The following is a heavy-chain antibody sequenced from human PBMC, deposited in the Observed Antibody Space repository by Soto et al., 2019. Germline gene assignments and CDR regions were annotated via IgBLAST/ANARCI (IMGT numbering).Heavy chain of an antibody. CDR2: ISTFNGIT. Sequence: QVQLVQSGAEVKKPGASVKVSCKASGYTFTSFGISWVRQAPGQGLEWMGWISTFNGITYYAPTLQGRVTLTKDTSTSTAYMELRSLTSDDTALYYCARGDLTNWFDSWGQGTLVTVSS. CDR3: ARGDLTNWFDS. D-gene: IGHD2-8*01. V-gene: IGHV1-18*01. J-gene: IGHJ5*01. CDR1: GYTFTSFG.